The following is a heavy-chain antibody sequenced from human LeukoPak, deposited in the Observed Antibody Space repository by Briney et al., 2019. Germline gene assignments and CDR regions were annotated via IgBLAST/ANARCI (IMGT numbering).Heavy chain of an antibody. CDR3: AKGAGPPWFDP. V-gene: IGHV4-61*02. CDR2: IDRSGSS. J-gene: IGHJ5*02. D-gene: IGHD6-19*01. CDR1: GDSISSDNHY. Sequence: SETLSLTCTVSGDSISSDNHYWSWIRQPAGKGLEWIGRIDRSGSSNYKPFLKSRVTISVDTSKNQFSLKLTSVTAADTAVYYCAKGAGPPWFDPWGQGILVTVSS.